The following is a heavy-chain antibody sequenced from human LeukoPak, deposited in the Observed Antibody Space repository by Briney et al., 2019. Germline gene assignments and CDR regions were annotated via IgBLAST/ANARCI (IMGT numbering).Heavy chain of an antibody. D-gene: IGHD1-1*01. V-gene: IGHV4-31*03. CDR1: GGSISSGGYY. J-gene: IGHJ4*02. Sequence: SQTLSLTCTVSGGSISSGGYYWSWIRQHPGKGLEWIGYISYSGLTYYIPSLKSRVTMSVDTPKNQFSLKLSSVTAADTAVYYCARDTLDFGSDYWGQGTLVTVSS. CDR2: ISYSGLT. CDR3: ARDTLDFGSDY.